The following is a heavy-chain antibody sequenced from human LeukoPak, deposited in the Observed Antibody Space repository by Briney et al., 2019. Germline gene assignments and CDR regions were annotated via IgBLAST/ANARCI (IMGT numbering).Heavy chain of an antibody. CDR2: MNPNSGNT. V-gene: IGHV1-8*01. CDR3: ARGRPYRGFDY. CDR1: GYTFASYE. J-gene: IGHJ4*02. D-gene: IGHD1-14*01. Sequence: ASVKVSCKASGYTFASYEINWVRQATGQGLEWMGWMNPNSGNTGYAQKFQGRVTMTRNTSISTAYMELSSLRSEDTAVYYCARGRPYRGFDYWGQGTLVTVSS.